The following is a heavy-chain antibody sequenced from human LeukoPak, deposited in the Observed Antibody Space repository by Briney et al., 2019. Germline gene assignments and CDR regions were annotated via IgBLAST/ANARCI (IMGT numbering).Heavy chain of an antibody. V-gene: IGHV3-48*04. D-gene: IGHD2-21*01. Sequence: GGSLRLSCAASGFTFSRYSMNWVRQAPGKGLEWVSYISSGSNTIYYTDSVKGRFTISRDNAKNSLYLQMNSLRAEDTAVYYCAREGRGLLFHPDYWGQGILVTVSS. CDR2: ISSGSNTI. CDR3: AREGRGLLFHPDY. J-gene: IGHJ4*02. CDR1: GFTFSRYS.